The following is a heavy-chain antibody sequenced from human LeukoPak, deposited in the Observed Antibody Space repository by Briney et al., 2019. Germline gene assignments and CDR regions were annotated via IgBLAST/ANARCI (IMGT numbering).Heavy chain of an antibody. J-gene: IGHJ4*02. V-gene: IGHV3-48*03. CDR2: ISSSGSTI. Sequence: GGSLRLSCAASGFTFSSYEMNWVRQAPGKRLEWVSYISSSGSTIYHADSVKGRFTISRDNAKNSLYLQMNSLRAEDTAVYYCARDEAQWQESYFDYWGQGTLVTVSS. CDR3: ARDEAQWQESYFDY. CDR1: GFTFSSYE. D-gene: IGHD6-19*01.